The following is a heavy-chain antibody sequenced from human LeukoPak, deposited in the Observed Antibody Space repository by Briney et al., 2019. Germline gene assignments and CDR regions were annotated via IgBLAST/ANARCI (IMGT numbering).Heavy chain of an antibody. CDR2: IYTSGST. D-gene: IGHD6-6*01. CDR3: ARGERYSSSSYNYYYMDV. J-gene: IGHJ6*03. Sequence: PSETLSLTCTVSGGSISSYYWSWIRQPAGKGLEWIGRIYTSGSTNYNPSLKSRVTMSVDTSKNQFSLKLSSVTAADTAVYYCARGERYSSSSYNYYYMDVWGKGPRSPSP. V-gene: IGHV4-4*07. CDR1: GGSISSYY.